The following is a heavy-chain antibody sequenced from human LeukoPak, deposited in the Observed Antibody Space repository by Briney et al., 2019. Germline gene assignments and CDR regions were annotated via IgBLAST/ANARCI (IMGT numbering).Heavy chain of an antibody. CDR1: GYTFTYYG. CDR3: ARSAQWELLGPEYFQH. D-gene: IGHD1-26*01. V-gene: IGHV1-18*01. CDR2: ISAYNGNT. J-gene: IGHJ1*01. Sequence: ASVTVSFQASGYTFTYYGISWVRQAPGQGVEWMGWISAYNGNTNYAQKLQGRVTMPTDTSTSTAYMELRSLRSDDTAVYYCARSAQWELLGPEYFQHWGQGTVVTVSS.